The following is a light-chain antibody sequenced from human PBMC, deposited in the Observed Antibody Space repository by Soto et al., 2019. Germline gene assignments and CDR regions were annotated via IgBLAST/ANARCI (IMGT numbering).Light chain of an antibody. CDR1: SSDIGGYKY. J-gene: IGLJ2*01. CDR3: SSYTSSGTLVV. CDR2: EVS. Sequence: QSALTQPASVSGSPGQSITISCTGTSSDIGGYKYVSWYQQHPGKAPKLMIFEVSNRPSGVSNRFSGSKSGNMASLTISGLQADDEADYYCSSYTSSGTLVVFGGGTQLTVL. V-gene: IGLV2-14*01.